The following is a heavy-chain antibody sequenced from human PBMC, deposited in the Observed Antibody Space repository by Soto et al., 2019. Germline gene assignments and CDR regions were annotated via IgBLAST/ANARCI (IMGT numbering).Heavy chain of an antibody. CDR1: ASIFKGHG. J-gene: IGHJ4*02. Sequence: QVQLVESGGGVVQPGGSLRLSCAASASIFKGHGMHWVLQAPGKGLEWVAIIRYDGSDEHYGDSVKGRFTISRDNSKNMLYLQMNSLRAEDTAVYYCARDGVGATTFFGFLDYWGQGTLVTVSS. CDR2: IRYDGSDE. D-gene: IGHD1-26*01. CDR3: ARDGVGATTFFGFLDY. V-gene: IGHV3-33*08.